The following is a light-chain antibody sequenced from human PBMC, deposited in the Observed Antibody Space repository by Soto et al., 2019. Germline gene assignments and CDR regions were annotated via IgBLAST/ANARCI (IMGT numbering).Light chain of an antibody. CDR2: GAS. CDR3: QQYGSSPLLT. CDR1: QSVSSSY. Sequence: EIVLTQSPGTLSLSPGERATLSCRASQSVSSSYLAWYQQKPGQAPRILIYGASSRATGIPDRFSGSGSGTDFTLTISRLEPEDFAVYYCQQYGSSPLLTFGGGTKVDIK. V-gene: IGKV3-20*01. J-gene: IGKJ4*01.